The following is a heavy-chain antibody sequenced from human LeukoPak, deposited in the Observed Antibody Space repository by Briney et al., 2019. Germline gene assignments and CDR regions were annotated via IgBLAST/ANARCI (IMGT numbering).Heavy chain of an antibody. CDR3: ARQVDTTMALPDY. D-gene: IGHD5-18*01. J-gene: IGHJ4*02. CDR1: GYTFTTYG. Sequence: ASEKVSCKTSGYTFTTYGMSWVRQAPGQRLEWMGWISTYNDNTNYAQRFRGRVTMTTDTSTSTVYMDLRSLRSDDTAIYYCARQVDTTMALPDYWGQGTLVTVSS. CDR2: ISTYNDNT. V-gene: IGHV1-18*01.